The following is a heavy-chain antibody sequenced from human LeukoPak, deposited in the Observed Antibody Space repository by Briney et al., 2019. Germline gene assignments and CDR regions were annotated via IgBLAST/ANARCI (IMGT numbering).Heavy chain of an antibody. D-gene: IGHD3-22*01. CDR2: IIPILGIA. Sequence: GASVKVSCKASGGTFSSYAISWVRQAPRQGLEWMGRIIPILGIANYAQKFQGRVTITADKSTSTAYMELSSLRSEDTAVYYCARAEWTYYYDSSPNDYWGQGTLVTVSS. CDR3: ARAEWTYYYDSSPNDY. V-gene: IGHV1-69*04. CDR1: GGTFSSYA. J-gene: IGHJ4*02.